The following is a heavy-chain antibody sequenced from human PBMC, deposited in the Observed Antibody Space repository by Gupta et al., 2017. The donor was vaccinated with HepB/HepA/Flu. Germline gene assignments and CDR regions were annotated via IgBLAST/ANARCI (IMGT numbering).Heavy chain of an antibody. V-gene: IGHV4-39*01. CDR2: IHYSGTT. CDR1: GDSISSSSYY. CDR3: ARSRSLAGIY. Sequence: QLQLQESGPGLVKPSETLSLTCTVSGDSISSSSYYWGWIRQPPGKGLEWIGSIHYSGTTYYNPSLKSRVTISVDTSKNQFSLKLSSVTAADTAVYYGARSRSLAGIYWGQGILVTVCS. J-gene: IGHJ4*02. D-gene: IGHD6-19*01.